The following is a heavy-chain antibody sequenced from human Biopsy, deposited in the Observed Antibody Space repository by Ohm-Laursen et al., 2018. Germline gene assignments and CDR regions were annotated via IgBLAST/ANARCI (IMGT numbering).Heavy chain of an antibody. CDR1: GYTFTAYG. V-gene: IGHV1-18*04. J-gene: IGHJ3*02. Sequence: ASVKVSCKPSGYTFTAYGISWARQAPGQGLEWMGWISTYNDDTNIAQKFQGRVSMTTDTSTRTAYMELRSLRSGDTAIYFCARDPGYDFWSGSDPFDIWGQGTLVTVS. D-gene: IGHD3-3*01. CDR3: ARDPGYDFWSGSDPFDI. CDR2: ISTYNDDT.